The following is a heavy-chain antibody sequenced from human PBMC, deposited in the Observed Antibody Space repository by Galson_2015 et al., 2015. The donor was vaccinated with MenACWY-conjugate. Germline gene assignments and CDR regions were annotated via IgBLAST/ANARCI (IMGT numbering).Heavy chain of an antibody. CDR3: ARSGGMDV. CDR2: ISDAGGRI. CDR1: GFTFNPYV. J-gene: IGHJ6*02. V-gene: IGHV3-23*01. Sequence: LRLSCAASGFTFNPYVMNWVRQAPGKGLEWVSTISDAGGRIYYADSVEGRFTISRDNSRNTLFLQMNSLRADDTAVYFCARSGGMDVWGQGTTVTVSS.